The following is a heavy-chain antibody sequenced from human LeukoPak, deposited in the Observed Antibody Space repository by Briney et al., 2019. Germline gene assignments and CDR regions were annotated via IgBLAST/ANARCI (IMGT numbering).Heavy chain of an antibody. J-gene: IGHJ4*02. D-gene: IGHD3-22*01. CDR3: ASNYYYDSSGSYYFDY. Sequence: SETLSLTCTVSGDSISIYYWSWLRQPPGKGLEWIGYIYNSGSTNYNPSLKSRVTISVDKSKNQFSLKLSSVTAADTAVYYCASNYYYDSSGSYYFDYWGQGTLVTVSS. CDR2: IYNSGST. V-gene: IGHV4-59*12. CDR1: GDSISIYY.